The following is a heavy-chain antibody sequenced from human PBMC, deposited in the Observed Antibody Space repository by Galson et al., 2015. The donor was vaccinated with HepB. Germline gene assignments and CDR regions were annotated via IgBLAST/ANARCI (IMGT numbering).Heavy chain of an antibody. V-gene: IGHV3-7*05. Sequence: SLRLSCAASGFTFSRYWMSWVRQAPGKGLEWVANIKEDGSEKYYVDSVKGRFTISRDNAKNSLYLQVNSLRAEDTAVYYCARETGYYDGRNDYWGQGTLVTVSS. D-gene: IGHD3-16*01. CDR1: GFTFSRYW. CDR2: IKEDGSEK. J-gene: IGHJ4*02. CDR3: ARETGYYDGRNDY.